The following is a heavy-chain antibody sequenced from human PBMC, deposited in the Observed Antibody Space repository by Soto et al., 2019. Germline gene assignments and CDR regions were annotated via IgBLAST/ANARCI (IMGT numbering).Heavy chain of an antibody. CDR2: IVVGSGNT. CDR3: AKEGGYLVDTVKIDY. J-gene: IGHJ4*02. D-gene: IGHD5-18*01. Sequence: ASVKVSCKASGFTFTSSAVQWVRQARGQRLEWIGWIVVGSGNTNYAQKFQERVTITRDMSTSTAYMELSSLRSEDTAVYYCAKEGGYLVDTVKIDYWGQGTLVTVSS. V-gene: IGHV1-58*01. CDR1: GFTFTSSA.